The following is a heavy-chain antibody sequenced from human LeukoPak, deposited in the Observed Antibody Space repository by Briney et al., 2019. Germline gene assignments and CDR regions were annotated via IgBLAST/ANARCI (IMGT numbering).Heavy chain of an antibody. D-gene: IGHD5-12*01. CDR3: ARTRGYSGYDTVDY. V-gene: IGHV2-70*01. Sequence: SGPTLVNPTQTLTLTCTFSGFSLSTSRVCVSWIRHPPGKALEWLALIDWDDDKYYSTSLKTRLTISKDTSKNQVVLTMTNMDPVDTATYYCARTRGYSGYDTVDYWGQGALVTVSS. CDR2: IDWDDDK. CDR1: GFSLSTSRVC. J-gene: IGHJ4*02.